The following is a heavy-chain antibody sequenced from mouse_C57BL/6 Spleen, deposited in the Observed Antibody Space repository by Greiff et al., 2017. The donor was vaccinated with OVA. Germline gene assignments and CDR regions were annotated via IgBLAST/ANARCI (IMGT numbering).Heavy chain of an antibody. J-gene: IGHJ2*01. CDR1: GYTFTEYT. V-gene: IGHV1-62-2*01. CDR2: FYPGSGSI. D-gene: IGHD4-1*01. Sequence: QVQLQQSGAELVKPGASVKLSCKASGYTFTEYTIHWVKQRSGQGLEWIGWFYPGSGSIKYNEKFKDKATLTADKSSSTVYMERSRLTSEDSAVYFCARHARETGTGMGWFDYWGQGTTLTVSS. CDR3: ARHARETGTGMGWFDY.